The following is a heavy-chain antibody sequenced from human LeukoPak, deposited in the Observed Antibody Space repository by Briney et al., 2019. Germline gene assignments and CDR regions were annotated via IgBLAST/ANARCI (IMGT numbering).Heavy chain of an antibody. V-gene: IGHV4-39*07. Sequence: SETLSLTCTVSGGSISSSSYYWGWIRQPPGKGLEWIGSIYYSGSTYYNPSLKSRVTISVDTSKNQFSLKLSSVTAADTAVYYCARISSWDSSLFDYWGQGTLVTVSP. J-gene: IGHJ4*02. D-gene: IGHD6-13*01. CDR2: IYYSGST. CDR3: ARISSWDSSLFDY. CDR1: GGSISSSSYY.